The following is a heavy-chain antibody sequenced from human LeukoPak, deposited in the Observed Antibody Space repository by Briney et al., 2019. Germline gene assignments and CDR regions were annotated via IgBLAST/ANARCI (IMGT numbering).Heavy chain of an antibody. CDR3: ARVIGSYGDSAY. CDR2: ISSSSSDM. V-gene: IGHV3-21*01. Sequence: GGSLRLPCAASGFKFRSFSMNWVRQAPGKGLEWLAYISSSSSDMSYADSVKGRFTISRDNAKDSLYLQMDSLRAEDTAVYYCARVIGSYGDSAYWGQGTLVTVSS. CDR1: GFKFRSFS. J-gene: IGHJ4*02. D-gene: IGHD3-16*01.